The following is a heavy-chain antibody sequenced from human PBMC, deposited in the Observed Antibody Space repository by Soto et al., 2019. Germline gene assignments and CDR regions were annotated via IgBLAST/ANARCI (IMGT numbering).Heavy chain of an antibody. CDR1: GGTFSSYA. V-gene: IGHV1-69*13. CDR3: ARGHRDYYDSSGYYRPLEYFQH. Sequence: GASVKVSCKASGGTFSSYAISWVRQAPGQGLEWMGGIIPIFGTANYAQKFQGRVTITADESTSTAYMELSSLRSEDTAVYYCARGHRDYYDSSGYYRPLEYFQHWGQGTLVTVS. J-gene: IGHJ1*01. D-gene: IGHD3-22*01. CDR2: IIPIFGTA.